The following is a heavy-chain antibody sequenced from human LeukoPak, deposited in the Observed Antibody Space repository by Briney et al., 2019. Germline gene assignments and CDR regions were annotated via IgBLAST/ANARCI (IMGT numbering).Heavy chain of an antibody. V-gene: IGHV3-7*03. CDR3: AKGLTNLGDD. Sequence: GGSLRLSCAASGFTFSSYWMTWVRQAPGKGLEWVANMNLDGSEKYYVDSVKGRSIISRDNAKNSLYLQMNSLRPEDTAVYYCAKGLTNLGDDWGQGTLVTVSS. J-gene: IGHJ4*02. D-gene: IGHD3-9*01. CDR2: MNLDGSEK. CDR1: GFTFSSYW.